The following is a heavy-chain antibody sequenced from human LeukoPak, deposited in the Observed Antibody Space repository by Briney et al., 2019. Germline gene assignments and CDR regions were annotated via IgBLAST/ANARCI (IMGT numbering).Heavy chain of an antibody. CDR3: TKEHSSGWPTIDY. Sequence: GGSLRLSCAASGFTVSSNYMSWVRQAPGKGLEWVSVIYSGGSTYYADSVKGRFIISRDNSKNSLYLQMNSLRTEDTALYYCTKEHSSGWPTIDYWGQGTLVTVSS. V-gene: IGHV3-53*05. J-gene: IGHJ4*02. CDR2: IYSGGST. CDR1: GFTVSSNY. D-gene: IGHD6-19*01.